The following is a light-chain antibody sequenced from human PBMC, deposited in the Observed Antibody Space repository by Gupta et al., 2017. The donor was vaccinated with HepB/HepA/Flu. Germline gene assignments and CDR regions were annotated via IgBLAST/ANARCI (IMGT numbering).Light chain of an antibody. Sequence: QTVVTQEPSFSVSPGGTVTLTCGLSSGSVSTTYYLSWYQQTPGQAPRTLIYSTNTRSSGVPDRFSGSILGNKAALTITGSQADDESDYYCVLYMGSGISVFGGGTKLTVL. CDR1: SGSVSTTYY. J-gene: IGLJ3*02. CDR2: STN. CDR3: VLYMGSGISV. V-gene: IGLV8-61*01.